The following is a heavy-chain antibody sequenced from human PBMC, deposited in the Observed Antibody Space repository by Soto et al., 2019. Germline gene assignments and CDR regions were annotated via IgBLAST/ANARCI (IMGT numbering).Heavy chain of an antibody. CDR1: GFTFSNYC. CDR3: GRGRAFDF. CDR2: IKQDGSQR. Sequence: GGSLRLSCAASGFTFSNYCMNWVRQAPGKGLEWVANIKQDGSQRYYLDSVKGRFTVSRDNAKSSLYLQMDSLRADDTAVYYCGRGRAFDFWGQGNLDTVS. J-gene: IGHJ4*02. V-gene: IGHV3-7*01.